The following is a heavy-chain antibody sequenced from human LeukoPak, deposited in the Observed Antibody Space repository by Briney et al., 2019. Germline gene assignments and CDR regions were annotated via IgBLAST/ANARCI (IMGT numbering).Heavy chain of an antibody. D-gene: IGHD2-2*01. Sequence: ASVKVSCKASGYTFTGYYMHWVRQAPGQGLEWMGWINPNSGGTNYAQKFQGRVTMTRDTSICTAYMELSRLRSDDTAVYYCARDGVVVPAAMDVWGQGTTVTVSS. V-gene: IGHV1-2*02. CDR3: ARDGVVVPAAMDV. CDR1: GYTFTGYY. J-gene: IGHJ6*02. CDR2: INPNSGGT.